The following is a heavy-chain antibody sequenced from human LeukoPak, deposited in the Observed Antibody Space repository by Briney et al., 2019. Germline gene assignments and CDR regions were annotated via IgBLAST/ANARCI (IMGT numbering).Heavy chain of an antibody. CDR2: INPNSGGT. D-gene: IGHD3-22*01. V-gene: IGHV1-2*02. CDR1: GYTFTGYY. Sequence: ASVKVSCKASGYTFTGYYMHWVRQAPGQGLEWMGWINPNSGGTNYAQKFQGRVTMTRDTPISTAYMELSRLRSDDTAVYYCARELNYYDSSGYYIPDYWGQGTLVTVSS. CDR3: ARELNYYDSSGYYIPDY. J-gene: IGHJ4*02.